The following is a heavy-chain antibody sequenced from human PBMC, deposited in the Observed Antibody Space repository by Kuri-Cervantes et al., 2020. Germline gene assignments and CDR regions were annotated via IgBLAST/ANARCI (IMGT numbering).Heavy chain of an antibody. CDR1: GGSISSYY. J-gene: IGHJ6*02. V-gene: IGHV4-59*01. Sequence: ESLKISCTVSGGSISSYYWSWIRQPPGKGLEWIGYIYYSGSTNYNPSLKSRVTISVDTSKNQFSLKLSSVTAADTAVYYCARDPELDYDYVWGSYRYYYYYGMDVWGQGTTVTVSS. CDR2: IYYSGST. D-gene: IGHD3-16*02. CDR3: ARDPELDYDYVWGSYRYYYYYGMDV.